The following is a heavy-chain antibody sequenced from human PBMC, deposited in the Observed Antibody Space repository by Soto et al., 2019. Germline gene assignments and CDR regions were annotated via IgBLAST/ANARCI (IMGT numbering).Heavy chain of an antibody. V-gene: IGHV4-34*01. J-gene: IGHJ6*03. D-gene: IGHD1-7*01. CDR1: GGSFSGYY. CDR2: INHSGST. CDR3: ARGQYNWNYVRYYYMDV. Sequence: QVQLQQWGAGLLKPSETLSLTCAVYGGSFSGYYWSWIRQPPGKGLEWIGEINHSGSTNYNPSLKSRVNISVDTSKNQFSLKLSSVTAADTAVYYCARGQYNWNYVRYYYMDVWGKGTTVTVSS.